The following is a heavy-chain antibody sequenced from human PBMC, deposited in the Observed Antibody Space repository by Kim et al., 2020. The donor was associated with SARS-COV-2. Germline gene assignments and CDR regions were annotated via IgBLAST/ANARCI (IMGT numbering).Heavy chain of an antibody. CDR3: ASPPAYCGGDCSP. V-gene: IGHV3-48*04. J-gene: IGHJ5*02. CDR2: ISSSSSTI. Sequence: GGSLRLSCAASGFTFSSYSMNWVRQAPGKGLEWVSYISSSSSTIYYADSVKGRFTISRDNAKNSLYLQMNSLRAEDTAVYYCASPPAYCGGDCSPWGQGTLVTVSS. CDR1: GFTFSSYS. D-gene: IGHD2-21*02.